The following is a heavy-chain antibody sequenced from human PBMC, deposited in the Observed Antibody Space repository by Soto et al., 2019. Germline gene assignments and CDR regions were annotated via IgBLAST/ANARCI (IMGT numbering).Heavy chain of an antibody. V-gene: IGHV5-51*01. CDR2: IYPGDSDT. CDR3: ARREDGYNSFWFDP. CDR1: GYSFTIYC. Sequence: GESLKISCNGSGYSFTIYCIGLVLQMPGKGLEWMGIIYPGDSDTRYSPSFQGQVTISADKSISTAYLQWSSLKASDTAMYYCARREDGYNSFWFDPWGQGTLVTVSS. D-gene: IGHD5-12*01. J-gene: IGHJ5*02.